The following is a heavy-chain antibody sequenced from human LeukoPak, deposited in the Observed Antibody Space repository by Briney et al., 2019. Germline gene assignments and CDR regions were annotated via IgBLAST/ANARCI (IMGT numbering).Heavy chain of an antibody. CDR1: GFTFTNYW. V-gene: IGHV3-23*01. J-gene: IGHJ4*02. Sequence: PGGSLRLSCAASGFTFTNYWIHWVRQAPGKGLEWVSAISGSGGSTYYADSVKGRFTISRDNSKNTLYLQMNSLRAEDTAVYYCAKKALLDYWGQGTLVTVSS. CDR2: ISGSGGST. CDR3: AKKALLDY. D-gene: IGHD3-10*01.